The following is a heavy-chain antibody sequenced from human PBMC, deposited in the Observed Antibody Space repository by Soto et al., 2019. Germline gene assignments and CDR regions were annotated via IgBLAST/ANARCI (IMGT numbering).Heavy chain of an antibody. Sequence: PGGSLRLSCAASGFTVSSNYMSWVRQAPAKGLEWVAVIIYDGSDKFYADSVKGRFTVSRDNSKNTLYLQMNSLRAEDTAVYYCAAHGSGTSFYFDSWGQGTLVTVSS. CDR2: IIYDGSDK. CDR3: AAHGSGTSFYFDS. CDR1: GFTVSSNY. V-gene: IGHV3-30*03. J-gene: IGHJ4*02. D-gene: IGHD3-10*01.